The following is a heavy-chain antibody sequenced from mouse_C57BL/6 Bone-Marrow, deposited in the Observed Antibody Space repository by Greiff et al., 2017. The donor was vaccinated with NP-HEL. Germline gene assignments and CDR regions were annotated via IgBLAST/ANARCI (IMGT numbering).Heavy chain of an antibody. CDR3: AVVATGDYAMDY. CDR2: ISYSGST. CDR1: GYSITSGYD. Sequence: EVQLQESGPGMVKPSQSLSLTCTVTGYSITSGYDWHWIRHFPGNKLEWMGYISYSGSTNYNPSLKSRISITHDTSKNHFFLKVNSVTTEDTATYYCAVVATGDYAMDYWGQGTSVTVSS. D-gene: IGHD1-1*01. V-gene: IGHV3-1*01. J-gene: IGHJ4*01.